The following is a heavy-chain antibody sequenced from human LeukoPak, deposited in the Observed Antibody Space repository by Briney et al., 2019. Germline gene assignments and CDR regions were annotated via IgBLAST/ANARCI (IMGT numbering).Heavy chain of an antibody. J-gene: IGHJ4*02. CDR3: ALIVPATRGFDY. V-gene: IGHV3-30-3*01. Sequence: GGSLRLSCAASGFTFSSYAMHWVRQAPGKGLEWVAVISYDGSNKYYADSVKGRFTISRDNSENTLYLQMNSLRAEDTAVYYCALIVPATRGFDYWGQGTLVTVSS. D-gene: IGHD3-22*01. CDR1: GFTFSSYA. CDR2: ISYDGSNK.